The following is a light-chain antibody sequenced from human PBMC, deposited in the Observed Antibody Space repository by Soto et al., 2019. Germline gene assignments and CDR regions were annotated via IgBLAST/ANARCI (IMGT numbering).Light chain of an antibody. CDR1: QPINDYY. CDR3: QQYGSSPPLS. CDR2: GAS. Sequence: EIVLTQSPGTLSFSPGERATLSCRASQPINDYYLVWYQQRPGQAPRLLIYGASRRATGIPDRFSGSGSGPDFTLTISRLEPEDFAVYYCQQYGSSPPLSFGGGTKVEIK. V-gene: IGKV3-20*01. J-gene: IGKJ4*01.